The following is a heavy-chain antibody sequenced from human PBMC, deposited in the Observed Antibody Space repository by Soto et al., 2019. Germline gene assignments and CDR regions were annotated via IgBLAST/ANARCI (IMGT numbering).Heavy chain of an antibody. Sequence: GGSLRLSCAASGFTFSDYHMSWIRQAPGKGLEWVSYISSSGSTIYYADSVKGRFTISRDNAKNSLYLQMNSLRAEDTAVYYCARGQHYYDSSGYPGYWGQGTLVTVSS. J-gene: IGHJ4*02. CDR1: GFTFSDYH. CDR2: ISSSGSTI. D-gene: IGHD3-22*01. V-gene: IGHV3-11*01. CDR3: ARGQHYYDSSGYPGY.